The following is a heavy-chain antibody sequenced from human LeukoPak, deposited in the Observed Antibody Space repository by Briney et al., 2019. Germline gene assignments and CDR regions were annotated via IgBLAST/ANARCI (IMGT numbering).Heavy chain of an antibody. Sequence: SETLSLTCAVYGESFSDYYWSWIRQPPGKGLEWIGEINHSGSTNYNPSLKSRVTISVDTSKNQFFLKLNSVTAADTAVYYCARAYSSSGYNWSDPWGQGTLVTVSS. J-gene: IGHJ5*02. V-gene: IGHV4-34*01. CDR2: INHSGST. CDR3: ARAYSSSGYNWSDP. D-gene: IGHD6-6*01. CDR1: GESFSDYY.